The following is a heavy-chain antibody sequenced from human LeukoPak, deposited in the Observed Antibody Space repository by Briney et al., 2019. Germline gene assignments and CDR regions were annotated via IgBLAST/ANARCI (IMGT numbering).Heavy chain of an antibody. CDR2: IKQDGSKE. CDR1: GFTFSNQW. J-gene: IGHJ3*02. Sequence: GGSLRLSCAASGFTFSNQWMTWVRQVPGNGLEWVANIKQDGSKEHYVDSVKGRFTISRDSAKNSVYLQMNSLRAEDTAVYYCARDSSPMRADTTGGNVWFDAFDIWGQGTMVTVSS. D-gene: IGHD3-16*01. V-gene: IGHV3-7*01. CDR3: ARDSSPMRADTTGGNVWFDAFDI.